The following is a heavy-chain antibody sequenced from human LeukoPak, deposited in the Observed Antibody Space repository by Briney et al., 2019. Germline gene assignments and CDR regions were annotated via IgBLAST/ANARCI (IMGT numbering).Heavy chain of an antibody. V-gene: IGHV6-1*01. J-gene: IGHJ5*02. CDR3: IRATGTNWFDP. D-gene: IGHD1-7*01. CDR1: GDSVSSNSAV. CDR2: TYYRSKWFN. Sequence: SQTLSLTCAISGDSVSSNSAVWNWVRQSPSSGLEWLGRTYYRSKWFNDYAVSVKRRISISPDTSKNQFYLQLNSVTPEDTAVYYCIRATGTNWFDPWGQGTLVTVSS.